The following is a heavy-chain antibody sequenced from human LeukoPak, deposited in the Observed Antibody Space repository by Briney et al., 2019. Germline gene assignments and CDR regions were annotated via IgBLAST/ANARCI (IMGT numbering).Heavy chain of an antibody. CDR3: TRDLAYFQR. Sequence: ASVQVSCKASGYTFTDYYMHWVRQAPGQGLEWVGWINPNSGGTNYAQKFQGRVTMTRDTSISTAYMELSRLRSDDTAVYCCTRDLAYFQRWGQGGILTVSS. D-gene: IGHD3-3*02. V-gene: IGHV1-2*02. J-gene: IGHJ1*01. CDR1: GYTFTDYY. CDR2: INPNSGGT.